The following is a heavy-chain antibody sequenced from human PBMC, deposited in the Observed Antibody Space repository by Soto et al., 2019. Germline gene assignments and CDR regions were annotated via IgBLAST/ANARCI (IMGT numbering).Heavy chain of an antibody. CDR1: GGSISSYY. V-gene: IGHV4-59*01. Sequence: SETLSLTCTVSGGSISSYYWSWIRQPPGKGLEWIGYIYYIGSTNYNPSLKSRVTISLDTSMNRFSLKLSSVTAADTAVYYCARLLGYCSGGSCYPAGMDVWGQGTTVT. J-gene: IGHJ6*02. D-gene: IGHD2-15*01. CDR3: ARLLGYCSGGSCYPAGMDV. CDR2: IYYIGST.